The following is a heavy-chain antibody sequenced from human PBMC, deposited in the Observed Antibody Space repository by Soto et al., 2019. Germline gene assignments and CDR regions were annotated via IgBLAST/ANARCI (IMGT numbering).Heavy chain of an antibody. V-gene: IGHV3-53*01. CDR2: IYTGGST. CDR3: AKCMGSRWIGVIDN. CDR1: GFTVSANY. D-gene: IGHD6-13*01. J-gene: IGHJ4*02. Sequence: PGGSLRLSCAASGFTVSANYMSWVRQSPGKGLEWVSVIYTGGSTYYADSVKGRFTISRDNSKNRLFLQMNSLRAEDTAIYYCAKCMGSRWIGVIDNWGQGTLVTVSS.